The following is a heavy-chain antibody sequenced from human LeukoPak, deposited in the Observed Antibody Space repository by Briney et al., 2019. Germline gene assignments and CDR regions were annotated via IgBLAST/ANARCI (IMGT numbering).Heavy chain of an antibody. CDR2: IYYSGST. J-gene: IGHJ4*02. CDR1: GGSISSGGYY. Sequence: SETLSLTCTVSGGSISSGGYYWSWIRQHPGKGLEWIGYIYYSGSTYYNPSLKSRVTISVDASKNQFSLKLSSVTAADTAVYYCARGLGPDDSAMAYWGQGTLVTVSS. V-gene: IGHV4-31*03. D-gene: IGHD5-18*01. CDR3: ARGLGPDDSAMAY.